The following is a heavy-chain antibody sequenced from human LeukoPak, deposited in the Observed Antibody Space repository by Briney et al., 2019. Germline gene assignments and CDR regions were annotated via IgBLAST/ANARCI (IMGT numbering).Heavy chain of an antibody. D-gene: IGHD2-2*02. CDR3: ATRKRSYCSSTSCYNAFDI. J-gene: IGHJ3*02. Sequence: ASVKVSCKVSGYTLTELSMHWVRQAPGKGLEWMGGFDPEDGETIYAQKFQGRVTMTEDTSTDTAYMELSSLRSEDTAVYYCATRKRSYCSSTSCYNAFDIWGQGTMVTVSS. V-gene: IGHV1-24*01. CDR1: GYTLTELS. CDR2: FDPEDGET.